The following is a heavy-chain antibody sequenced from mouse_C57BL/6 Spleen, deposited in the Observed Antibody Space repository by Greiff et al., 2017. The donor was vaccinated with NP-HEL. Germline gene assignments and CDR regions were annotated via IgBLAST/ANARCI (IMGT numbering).Heavy chain of an antibody. V-gene: IGHV1-82*01. Sequence: VKLMESGPELVKPGASVKISCKASGYAFSSSWMNWVKQRPGKGLEWIGRIYPGDGDTNYNGKFKGKATLTADKSSSTAYMQLSSLTSEDSAVYFCARVDYDYLDYWGQGTTLTVSS. CDR2: IYPGDGDT. CDR3: ARVDYDYLDY. CDR1: GYAFSSSW. J-gene: IGHJ2*01. D-gene: IGHD2-4*01.